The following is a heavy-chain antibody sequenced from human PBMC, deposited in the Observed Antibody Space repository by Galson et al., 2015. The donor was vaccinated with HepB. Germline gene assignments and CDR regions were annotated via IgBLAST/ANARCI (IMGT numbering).Heavy chain of an antibody. D-gene: IGHD3-16*01. CDR3: ARLGLTFGGVEGLDV. Sequence: SVKVSCKASGDNTYAFSWVRQAPGQGLEWMGGIITIFGTPDYAQKFQGRLTITADKSTSTSYMELRSLTSEDTAVYYCARLGLTFGGVEGLDVWGQGTTVIVSS. J-gene: IGHJ6*02. CDR2: IITIFGTP. CDR1: GDNTYA. V-gene: IGHV1-69*06.